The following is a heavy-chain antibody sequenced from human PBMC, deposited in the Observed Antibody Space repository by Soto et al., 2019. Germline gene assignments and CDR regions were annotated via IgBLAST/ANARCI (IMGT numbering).Heavy chain of an antibody. CDR1: GYSFTSYW. J-gene: IGHJ6*02. V-gene: IGHV5-10-1*01. D-gene: IGHD3-10*01. CDR2: IDPSDSYT. Sequence: GESLKISCKGSGYSFTSYWIGWVRQMPGKGLEWMGRIDPSDSYTNYSPSFQGHVTISADKSISTAYLQWSSLKASDTAMYYCARHSITMVRGPAGMDVWGQGTTVTVSS. CDR3: ARHSITMVRGPAGMDV.